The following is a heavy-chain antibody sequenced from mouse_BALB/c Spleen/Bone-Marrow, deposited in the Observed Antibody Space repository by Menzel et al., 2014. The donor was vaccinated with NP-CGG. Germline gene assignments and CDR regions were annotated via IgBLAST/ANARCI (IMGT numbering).Heavy chain of an antibody. CDR1: GYTFTRYV. Sequence: SGPELVKPGASVKMSCKASGYTFTRYVIHWGRQKPGQGLEWIGYINPYNDGIKYNEKFKGKATLTSDKSSSTAYMELSSLTSEDSAVYYCASGTPATSYYALDYWGQGTSVTVSS. CDR3: ASGTPATSYYALDY. D-gene: IGHD1-2*01. CDR2: INPYNDGI. J-gene: IGHJ4*01. V-gene: IGHV1-14*01.